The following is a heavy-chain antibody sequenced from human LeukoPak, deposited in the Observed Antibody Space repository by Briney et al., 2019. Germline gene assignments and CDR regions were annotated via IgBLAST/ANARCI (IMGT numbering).Heavy chain of an antibody. CDR1: GFTFSDYG. CDR2: ISYDGSNK. CDR3: ARDGGDRRLGAFDI. Sequence: GRSLRLSCAASGFTFSDYGMHWVRQAPGKGLEWVAVISYDGSNKCYADSVKGRFTISRDNSKNTLYLQMNSLRAEDAAVYYCARDGGDRRLGAFDIWGQGTMVTVSS. J-gene: IGHJ3*02. D-gene: IGHD3-16*01. V-gene: IGHV3-30*03.